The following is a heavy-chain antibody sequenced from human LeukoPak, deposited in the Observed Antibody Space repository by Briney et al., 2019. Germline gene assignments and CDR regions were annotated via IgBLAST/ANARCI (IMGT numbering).Heavy chain of an antibody. CDR3: ARTWIRYYFDY. CDR2: INHSGST. J-gene: IGHJ4*02. CDR1: GGSFSGYY. V-gene: IGHV4-34*01. Sequence: SETLSLTCAVYGGSFSGYYWSWIRQPPGKGLEWIGEINHSGSTNYNPSLKSRVTISVDTFKNQFSLKLSSVTAADTAVYYCARTWIRYYFDYWGQGTLVTVSS. D-gene: IGHD5-12*01.